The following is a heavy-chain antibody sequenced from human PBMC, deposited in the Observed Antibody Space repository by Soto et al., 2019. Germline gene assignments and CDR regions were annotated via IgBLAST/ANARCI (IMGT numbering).Heavy chain of an antibody. J-gene: IGHJ4*02. CDR2: ISSSSSYI. CDR3: ARKEDCSGGSCKPFDY. CDR1: GFTFSSYS. V-gene: IGHV3-21*01. D-gene: IGHD2-15*01. Sequence: GGSLRLSCAASGFTFSSYSMNWVRQAPGKGLEWVSSISSSSSYIYYADSVKGRFTISRDNAKNSLYLQMNSLRAEDTAVYYCARKEDCSGGSCKPFDYWGQGTLVTVS.